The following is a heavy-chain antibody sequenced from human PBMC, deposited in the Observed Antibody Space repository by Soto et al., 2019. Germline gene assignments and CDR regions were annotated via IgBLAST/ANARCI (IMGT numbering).Heavy chain of an antibody. D-gene: IGHD3-22*01. V-gene: IGHV3-48*02. J-gene: IGHJ4*02. CDR3: ARVSDDSSGYWHPFDY. CDR2: ISSSSSTI. Sequence: PGGSLRLSCAASGFTFSSYSMNWVRQARGKGLEWVSYISSSSSTIYYADSVKGRFTISRDNAKNSLYLQMNSLRDEDTAVYYCARVSDDSSGYWHPFDYWDQGTLVTVSS. CDR1: GFTFSSYS.